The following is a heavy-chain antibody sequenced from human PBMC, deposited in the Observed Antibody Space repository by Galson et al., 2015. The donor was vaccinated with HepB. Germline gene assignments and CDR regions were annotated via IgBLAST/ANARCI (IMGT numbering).Heavy chain of an antibody. CDR3: ARDDVQVYYYGSGSYYNGGGWPYPGSS. Sequence: SVKVSCKASGGTFSSYAISWVRQAPGQGLEWMGGIIPIFGTANYAQKFQGRVTITADESTSTAYMELGSLRSEDTAVYYCARDDVQVYYYGSGSYYNGGGWPYPGSSWGQGTLVTVSS. D-gene: IGHD3-10*01. J-gene: IGHJ5*02. CDR1: GGTFSSYA. V-gene: IGHV1-69*13. CDR2: IIPIFGTA.